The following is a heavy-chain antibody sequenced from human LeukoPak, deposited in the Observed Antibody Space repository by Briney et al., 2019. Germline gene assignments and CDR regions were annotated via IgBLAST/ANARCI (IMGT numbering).Heavy chain of an antibody. CDR1: GGTFSSYA. Sequence: ASVKVSCKASGGTFSSYAISWVRQAPGQGLEWMGGIIPIFGTANYAQKFQGRVTITADESTSTAYMELSSLRSEDTAVYYCARRTRTNYDSSGYDFDYWGQGTLVTVSS. J-gene: IGHJ4*02. V-gene: IGHV1-69*13. D-gene: IGHD3-22*01. CDR2: IIPIFGTA. CDR3: ARRTRTNYDSSGYDFDY.